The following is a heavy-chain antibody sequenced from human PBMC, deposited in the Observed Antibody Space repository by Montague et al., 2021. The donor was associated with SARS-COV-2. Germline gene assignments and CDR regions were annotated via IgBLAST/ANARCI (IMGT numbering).Heavy chain of an antibody. V-gene: IGHV4-39*01. CDR2: IYYSGST. CDR3: ARRGKTRIAMIVVVIGYFDY. D-gene: IGHD3-22*01. CDR1: GGSISSSSYY. J-gene: IGHJ4*02. Sequence: SETLPLTCTVSGGSISSSSYYWGWIRQPPGKGLEWIGSIYYSGSTYYNPSLKSRVTISVDTSKNQFSLKLSSVTAADTAVYYCARRGKTRIAMIVVVIGYFDYWGQGTLVTVSS.